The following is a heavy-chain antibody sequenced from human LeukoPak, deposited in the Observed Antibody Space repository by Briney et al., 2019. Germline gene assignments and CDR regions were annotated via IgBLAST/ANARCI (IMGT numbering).Heavy chain of an antibody. J-gene: IGHJ4*02. CDR1: GYTLTELS. CDR3: ATRLYYYDSSGYYFSTLDY. D-gene: IGHD3-22*01. V-gene: IGHV1-24*01. CDR2: FDPEDGET. Sequence: ASVKVSCKVPGYTLTELSMHWVRQAPGKGLEWMGGFDPEDGETIYAQKFQGRVTMTEDTSTDTAYMELSSLRSEDTAVYYCATRLYYYDSSGYYFSTLDYWGQGTLVTVSS.